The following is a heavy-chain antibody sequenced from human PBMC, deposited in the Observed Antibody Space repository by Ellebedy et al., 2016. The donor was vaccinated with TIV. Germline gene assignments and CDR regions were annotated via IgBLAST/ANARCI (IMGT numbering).Heavy chain of an antibody. CDR3: ARGADYGDYYFDY. V-gene: IGHV4-59*01. D-gene: IGHD4-17*01. Sequence: SETLSLTXTVSGGSISSYYWSWIRQPPGKGLEWIGHIYHSGSTNYNPSLKSRVTISVDMSKNQFSLKLSSVTAADTAVYYCARGADYGDYYFDYWGQGTLVTVSS. CDR2: IYHSGST. CDR1: GGSISSYY. J-gene: IGHJ4*02.